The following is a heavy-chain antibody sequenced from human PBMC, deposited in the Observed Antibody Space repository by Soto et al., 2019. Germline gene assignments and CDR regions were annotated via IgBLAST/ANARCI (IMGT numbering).Heavy chain of an antibody. J-gene: IGHJ4*02. CDR2: ISYDGSNK. V-gene: IGHV3-30-3*01. CDR3: AREATGSEDDY. D-gene: IGHD5-12*01. CDR1: GFTFSSYA. Sequence: GSLRLSCAASGFTFSSYAMHWVRQAPGKGLEWVAVISYDGSNKYYADSLKGRFTISRDNSKNTLYLQMNSLRAEDTAVYYCAREATGSEDDYWGQGTLVTV.